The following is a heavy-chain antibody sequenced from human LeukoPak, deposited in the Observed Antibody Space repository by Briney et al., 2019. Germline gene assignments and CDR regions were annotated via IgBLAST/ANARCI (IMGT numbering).Heavy chain of an antibody. CDR2: ISGGGDTT. V-gene: IGHV3-23*01. D-gene: IGHD3-22*01. CDR3: AKTNGYYDY. J-gene: IGHJ4*02. CDR1: GFTFSNFG. Sequence: GGSLRLSCAASGFTFSNFGMSWVRQAPGRGLEWVSGISGGGDTTYYAESVKGRFTISRDNSKNTVFLQMNSLSAEDTALYYCAKTNGYYDYWGQGTLVAVSS.